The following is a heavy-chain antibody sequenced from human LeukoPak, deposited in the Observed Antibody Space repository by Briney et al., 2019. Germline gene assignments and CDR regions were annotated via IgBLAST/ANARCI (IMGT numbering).Heavy chain of an antibody. D-gene: IGHD6-13*01. V-gene: IGHV3-7*01. CDR1: GFTFSSYW. CDR2: TKYDGSEK. J-gene: IGHJ4*02. CDR3: ARDIEAAGLFLDY. Sequence: PGGSLRLSCAASGFTFSSYWMSWVRQAPGKGLEWVANTKYDGSEKYYMDSVKGRFTISRDNAKNSLYLQMNSLRAEDTAVYYCARDIEAAGLFLDYWGQGTLVTVSS.